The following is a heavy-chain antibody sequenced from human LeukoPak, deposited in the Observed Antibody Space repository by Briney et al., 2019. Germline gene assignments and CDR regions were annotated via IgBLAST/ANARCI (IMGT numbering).Heavy chain of an antibody. CDR3: ARLGYCSSTSCYTPVDY. Sequence: PSETLSLTCAVYGGSFSGYYWSWIRQPPGKGLEWIGEINHSGCTNYNPSLKSRVTISVDTSKNQFSLKLSSVTAADTAVYYCARLGYCSSTSCYTPVDYWGQGTLVTVSS. CDR2: INHSGCT. D-gene: IGHD2-2*02. J-gene: IGHJ4*02. V-gene: IGHV4-34*01. CDR1: GGSFSGYY.